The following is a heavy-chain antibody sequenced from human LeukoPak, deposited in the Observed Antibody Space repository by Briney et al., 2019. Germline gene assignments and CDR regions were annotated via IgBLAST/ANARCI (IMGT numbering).Heavy chain of an antibody. J-gene: IGHJ4*02. CDR2: ISYDGSNK. CDR3: ARGAIMVRGAKWWFGY. V-gene: IGHV3-30-3*01. Sequence: GSLRLSCAASGFTFSSYAMHWVRQAPGKGLEWVAVISYDGSNKYYADSVKGRFTISRDNSKNTLYLQMNSLRAEDTAVYYCARGAIMVRGAKWWFGYWGQGTLVTVSS. CDR1: GFTFSSYA. D-gene: IGHD3-10*01.